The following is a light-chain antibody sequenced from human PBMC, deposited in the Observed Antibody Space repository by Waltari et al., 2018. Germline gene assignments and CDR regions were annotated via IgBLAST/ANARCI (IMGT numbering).Light chain of an antibody. CDR1: QSISTN. V-gene: IGKV3-15*01. Sequence: EIVLTQSPATLSVSPGETVTLSCRASQSISTNLVWYQQRPGQAPSLIIYGAFTRATGIPVRFSGSASGTEFTLTISSLQSEDFAVYYCQEYNKWPPQYTFGQGTKLEIK. J-gene: IGKJ2*01. CDR3: QEYNKWPPQYT. CDR2: GAF.